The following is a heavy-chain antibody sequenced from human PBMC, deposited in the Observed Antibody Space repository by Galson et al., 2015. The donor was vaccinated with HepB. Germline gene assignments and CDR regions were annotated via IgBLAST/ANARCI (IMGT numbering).Heavy chain of an antibody. J-gene: IGHJ4*02. Sequence: SLRLSCAASGFTFSGYWMSWVRQAPGKGLEWVANIKQDGGEKNYVDSVKGRFTISRDNAKNSLYLQMHSLRAEDTALYYCARDLWFGEFSDYWGQGTPLTVSS. CDR1: GFTFSGYW. CDR2: IKQDGGEK. CDR3: ARDLWFGEFSDY. V-gene: IGHV3-7*03. D-gene: IGHD3-10*01.